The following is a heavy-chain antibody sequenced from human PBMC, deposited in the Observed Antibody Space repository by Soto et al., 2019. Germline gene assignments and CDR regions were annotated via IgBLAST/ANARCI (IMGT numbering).Heavy chain of an antibody. Sequence: GGSLRLSCAASGFTFSSYGMHWVRQAPGKGLEWVAVISYDGSNKYYADSVKGRFTISRDNSKNTLYLQMNSLRAEDTAVYYCAKDLRLTGTQRGPYYYYYGMDVWGQGTTVTVS. D-gene: IGHD1-7*01. V-gene: IGHV3-30*18. J-gene: IGHJ6*02. CDR3: AKDLRLTGTQRGPYYYYYGMDV. CDR1: GFTFSSYG. CDR2: ISYDGSNK.